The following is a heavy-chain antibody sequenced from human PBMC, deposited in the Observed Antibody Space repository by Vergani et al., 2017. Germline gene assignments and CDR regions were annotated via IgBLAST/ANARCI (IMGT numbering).Heavy chain of an antibody. V-gene: IGHV3-7*01. CDR1: EFILGTYW. CDR2: IKQDGSEK. Sequence: EVQVVETGGGLVQPGGSLRLSCTGSEFILGTYWMTWVRQAPRKGLEWVASIKQDGSEKQYVDSVKGRFTISRDNVRNLVFLEMHDLRVADTAVYYCARELVAGTKEIDYWGQGTLVTVSS. J-gene: IGHJ4*02. CDR3: ARELVAGTKEIDY. D-gene: IGHD6-19*01.